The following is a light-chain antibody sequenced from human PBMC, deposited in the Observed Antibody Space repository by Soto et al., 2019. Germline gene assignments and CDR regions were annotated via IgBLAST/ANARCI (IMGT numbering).Light chain of an antibody. J-gene: IGKJ1*01. CDR3: QQYGSSPRT. Sequence: EIVLTQSPGTLSLSPGERATLSCRASQSVSSSYLAWYQQPPGQAPRLLIYGASSRATGIPDRCSGSGSGTYFTLIISRLEPEDFAVYYCQQYGSSPRTFGQGTKVEIK. V-gene: IGKV3-20*01. CDR2: GAS. CDR1: QSVSSSY.